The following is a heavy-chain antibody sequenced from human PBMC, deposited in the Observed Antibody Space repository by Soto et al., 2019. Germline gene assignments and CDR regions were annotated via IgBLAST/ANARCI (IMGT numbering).Heavy chain of an antibody. CDR3: ATTGYRGQDYYYYDGMDV. V-gene: IGHV3-23*01. Sequence: PGGSLRLSCAASGFTFSSYAMSWVRQAPGKGLEWVSAISGSGGSTYYADSVKGRFTISRDNSKNTLYLQMNSLRAEDTAVYYCATTGYRGQDYYYYDGMDVWGQGTTVTVSS. J-gene: IGHJ6*02. D-gene: IGHD6-13*01. CDR2: ISGSGGST. CDR1: GFTFSSYA.